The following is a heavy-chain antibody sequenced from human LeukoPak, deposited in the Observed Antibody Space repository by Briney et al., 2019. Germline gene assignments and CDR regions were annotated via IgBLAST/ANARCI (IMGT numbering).Heavy chain of an antibody. J-gene: IGHJ5*02. CDR3: AKNRGKTGYGLDIVKAIFDP. CDR1: GFSFSTYA. CDR2: ISDTGDSP. D-gene: IGHD5-12*01. V-gene: IGHV3-23*01. Sequence: PGGSLRLSCAASGFSFSTYAMSWVRQAPGRGLEWVSSISDTGDSPYYADSVKGRFTVSRDNSRDALHLQMNSLSAEDTAMYHCAKNRGKTGYGLDIVKAIFDPWGPGTLVTVSS.